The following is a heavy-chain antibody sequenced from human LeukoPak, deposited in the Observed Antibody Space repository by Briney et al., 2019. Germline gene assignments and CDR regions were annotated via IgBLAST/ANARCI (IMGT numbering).Heavy chain of an antibody. D-gene: IGHD3-16*02. J-gene: IGHJ4*02. CDR3: ARDYVWGSYRYFDY. V-gene: IGHV3-21*01. CDR1: GFTFSSYS. Sequence: GGSLRLSCAASGFTFSSYSMNWVRQAPGKGLEWVSCISSSRSCIYYADSVKGRFTISRDNAKNSLYLQMNSLRAEDTAVYYCARDYVWGSYRYFDYWGQGTLVTVSS. CDR2: ISSSRSCI.